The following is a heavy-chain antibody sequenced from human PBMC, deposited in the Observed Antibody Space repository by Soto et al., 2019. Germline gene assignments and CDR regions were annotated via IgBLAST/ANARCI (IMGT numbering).Heavy chain of an antibody. D-gene: IGHD3-16*02. CDR2: IWYDGSNK. Sequence: ESGGGVVQPGRSLRLSCAASGFTFSSYGMHWVRQAPGKGLEWVAVIWYDGSNKYYADSVKGRFTISRDNSKNTLYLQMNSLRAEDTAVYYGARDPGGITFGGVIVLNDAFDIWGQGTMVTVSS. CDR1: GFTFSSYG. V-gene: IGHV3-33*01. J-gene: IGHJ3*02. CDR3: ARDPGGITFGGVIVLNDAFDI.